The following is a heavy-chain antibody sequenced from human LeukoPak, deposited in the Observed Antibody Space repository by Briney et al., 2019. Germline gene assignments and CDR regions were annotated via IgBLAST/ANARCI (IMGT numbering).Heavy chain of an antibody. J-gene: IGHJ4*02. CDR1: GFIFSSYW. Sequence: GGSLRLSCAASGFIFSSYWMSWVRQAPGKGLEWVANIKRDGSEKNYVDSVKGRFTISRDNAKNSLYLQMDSLRAEDTAVYYCARVINSGWLGELSDWGQGTLVTVSS. D-gene: IGHD6-19*01. CDR2: IKRDGSEK. V-gene: IGHV3-7*05. CDR3: ARVINSGWLGELSD.